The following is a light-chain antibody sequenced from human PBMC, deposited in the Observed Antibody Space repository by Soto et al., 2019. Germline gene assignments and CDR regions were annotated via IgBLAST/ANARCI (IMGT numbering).Light chain of an antibody. J-gene: IGKJ1*01. CDR1: QDIRSY. CDR3: QQGYTSRWT. V-gene: IGKV1-39*01. CDR2: ATS. Sequence: DIQMTESPSSLSASVGDRVTITCRAGQDIRSYLNWYQQKPGKAPQLLIYATSFLQIGVPSRFSASVSGTDFSLVITDLQLEDSATYYCQQGYTSRWTSGQGTKVEI.